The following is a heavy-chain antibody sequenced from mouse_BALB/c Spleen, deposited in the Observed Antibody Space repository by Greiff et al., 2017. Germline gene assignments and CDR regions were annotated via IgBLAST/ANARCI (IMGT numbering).Heavy chain of an antibody. J-gene: IGHJ3*01. CDR2: IWGGGST. V-gene: IGHV2-6-4*01. CDR1: GFSLSSYS. CDR3: ARGEEYYYGSGAY. D-gene: IGHD1-1*01. Sequence: VKLQESGPGLVAPSQSLSITCTVSGFSLSSYSVHWVRQPPGKGLEWLGMIWGGGSTDYNSALKSRLSISKDNSKSQVFLKMNSLQTDDTAMYYCARGEEYYYGSGAYWGQGTLVTVSA.